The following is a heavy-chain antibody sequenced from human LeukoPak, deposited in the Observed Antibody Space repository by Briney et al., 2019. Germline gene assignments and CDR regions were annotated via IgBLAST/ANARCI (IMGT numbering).Heavy chain of an antibody. J-gene: IGHJ4*02. CDR3: AKTDNAPMWKLLINFDY. Sequence: PGGSLRLSCAASGFTFSSYAMSWVRQAPGKGLEWVSAISGSGGSTYYADSVKGRFTISRDNSKNTLYLQMNSLRAEDTAVYYCAKTDNAPMWKLLINFDYWGQGTLVTVSS. CDR2: ISGSGGST. D-gene: IGHD1-26*01. V-gene: IGHV3-23*01. CDR1: GFTFSSYA.